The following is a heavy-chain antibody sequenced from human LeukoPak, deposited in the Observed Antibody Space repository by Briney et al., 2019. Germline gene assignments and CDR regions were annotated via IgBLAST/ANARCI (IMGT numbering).Heavy chain of an antibody. CDR2: ISGSGGST. CDR1: GFTFSSSA. D-gene: IGHD3-16*02. V-gene: IGHV3-23*01. J-gene: IGHJ4*02. CDR3: AKDTFGGLIVLGY. Sequence: GSLRLSCAASGFTFSSSAMSWVRQAPGKGLEWVSGISGSGGSTYYADSVKGRFTISRDISKNTLYLQMSSLRAEDTAIYYCAKDTFGGLIVLGYWGQGTLVTVSS.